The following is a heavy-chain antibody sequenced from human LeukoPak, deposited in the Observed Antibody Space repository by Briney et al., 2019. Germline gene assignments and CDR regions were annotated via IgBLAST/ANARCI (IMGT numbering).Heavy chain of an antibody. J-gene: IGHJ4*01. CDR1: GLPCRSSA. CDR2: IDGSGQTT. Sequence: PWGSPRLSRAASGLPCRSSALSWVRQAPGKGLEWVSAIDGSGQTTYYAGSVKGRFTISRDNSKNTLYLQLTSLRVDDTAVYYCAKVAMWTYFDSW. D-gene: IGHD2-21*01. V-gene: IGHV3-23*01. CDR3: AKVAMWTYFDS.